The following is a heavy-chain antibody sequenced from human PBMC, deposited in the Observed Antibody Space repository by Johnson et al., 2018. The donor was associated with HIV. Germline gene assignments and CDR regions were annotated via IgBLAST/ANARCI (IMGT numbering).Heavy chain of an antibody. CDR1: GFTFSSYA. D-gene: IGHD1-1*01. CDR2: ISYYGTNK. J-gene: IGHJ3*02. Sequence: MQLVESGGGVVQPGMSLRLSCAASGFTFSSYAIHWVRQAPGKGLEWVALISYYGTNKYYADSVKGRFTISRDNSKNTLYLQMNSLRAEDTAVYYCAREELEPDVFDIWGQGTMVTVSS. V-gene: IGHV3-30-3*01. CDR3: AREELEPDVFDI.